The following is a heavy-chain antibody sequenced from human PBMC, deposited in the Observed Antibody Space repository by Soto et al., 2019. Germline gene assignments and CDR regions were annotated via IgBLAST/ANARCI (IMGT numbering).Heavy chain of an antibody. CDR1: GGSISSYY. V-gene: IGHV4-59*01. D-gene: IGHD2-15*01. J-gene: IGHJ6*03. CDR2: IYYSGST. Sequence: SETLSLTCTVSGGSISSYYWSWIRQPPGKGLEWIGYIYYSGSTNHNPSLKSRVTISVDTSKNQFSLKLSSVTAADTAVYYCARSYRRYCSGGSCYSYYYYYMDVWGNGTTVTVSS. CDR3: ARSYRRYCSGGSCYSYYYYYMDV.